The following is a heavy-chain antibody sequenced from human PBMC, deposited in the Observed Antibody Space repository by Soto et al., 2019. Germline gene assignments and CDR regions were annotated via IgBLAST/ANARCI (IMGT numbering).Heavy chain of an antibody. Sequence: QVQLQESGPGLVKPSGTLSLTCAVSGGSISSGTWWSWVRQSPGRGLEWIGEIYHSGSPNYNPSLQSRVTMSVDKSKDLFSLSLSSVTAAASARDYCARRIPAAPNWFDTGGQGTLVTVSS. CDR3: ARRIPAAPNWFDT. D-gene: IGHD2-2*01. CDR1: GGSISSGTW. CDR2: IYHSGSP. V-gene: IGHV4-4*02. J-gene: IGHJ5*02.